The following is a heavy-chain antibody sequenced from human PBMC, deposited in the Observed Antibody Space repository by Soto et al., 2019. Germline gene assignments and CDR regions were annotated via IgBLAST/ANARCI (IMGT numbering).Heavy chain of an antibody. CDR1: GGSISNYY. CDR2: IYYSGST. D-gene: IGHD4-17*01. CDR3: ARRYGGTIDY. J-gene: IGHJ4*02. V-gene: IGHV4-59*08. Sequence: PSETLSLTCTVSGGSISNYYWSWIRQPPGKGLEWIGYIYYSGSTNYNPSLKSRVTISVDTSKNQFSLKLSSVTAADTAVYYCARRYGGTIDYSGQATLVSVSS.